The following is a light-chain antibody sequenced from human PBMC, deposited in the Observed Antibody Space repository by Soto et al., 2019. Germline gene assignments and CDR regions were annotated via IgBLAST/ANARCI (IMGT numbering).Light chain of an antibody. CDR3: SSYTSSSTVV. V-gene: IGLV2-14*02. J-gene: IGLJ2*01. Sequence: QSVLTQPASVSGSPGQSITISCTGTSSDVGSYNLVSWYQQHPGKAPKLMIYEVSNRPSGVSNRFSGSKSGNTASLTISGLQAEDEADYYCSSYTSSSTVVFGGGTQLTVL. CDR2: EVS. CDR1: SSDVGSYNL.